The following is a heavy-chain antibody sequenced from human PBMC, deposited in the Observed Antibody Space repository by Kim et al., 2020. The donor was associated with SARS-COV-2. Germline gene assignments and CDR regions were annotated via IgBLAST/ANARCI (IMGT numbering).Heavy chain of an antibody. CDR3: ARARAISITIFGVVIVHNFDY. CDR2: IYYSGST. Sequence: SETLSLTCTVSGGSISSGDYYWSWIRQPPGKGLEWIGYIYYSGSTYYNPSLKSRVTISVDTSKNQFSLKLSSVTAADTAVYYCARARAISITIFGVVIVHNFDYWGQGTLVTVSS. V-gene: IGHV4-30-4*01. J-gene: IGHJ4*02. CDR1: GGSISSGDYY. D-gene: IGHD3-3*01.